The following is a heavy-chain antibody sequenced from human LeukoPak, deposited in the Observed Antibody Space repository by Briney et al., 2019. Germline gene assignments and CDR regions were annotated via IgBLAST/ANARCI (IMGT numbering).Heavy chain of an antibody. V-gene: IGHV1-18*01. J-gene: IGHJ4*02. D-gene: IGHD3-3*01. CDR2: ISAYNGTT. CDR1: GYTFTSYG. Sequence: ASVKVSCKASGYTFTSYGISWVRQAPGQGLEWMGWISAYNGTTNYAQKLQGRVTMTTDTSTSTAYMELRSLRSDDTAVYYCARDSYDFWSGWLLGQVVSYFDYWGQGTLVTVSS. CDR3: ARDSYDFWSGWLLGQVVSYFDY.